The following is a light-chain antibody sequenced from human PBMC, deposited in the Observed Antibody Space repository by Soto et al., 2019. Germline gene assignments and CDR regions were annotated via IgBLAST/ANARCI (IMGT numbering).Light chain of an antibody. CDR3: QAYDYSLTASV. V-gene: IGLV1-47*02. CDR1: SSNIGDSY. J-gene: IGLJ3*02. CDR2: GNR. Sequence: QSVLTQPPSASGTPGQRVTISCSGSSSNIGDSYGYWFQQLPGTAPKLVIFGNRNRPSGVPERFSGSKSGTSASLAITGLQAEDEADYYCQAYDYSLTASVFGGGTKLTVL.